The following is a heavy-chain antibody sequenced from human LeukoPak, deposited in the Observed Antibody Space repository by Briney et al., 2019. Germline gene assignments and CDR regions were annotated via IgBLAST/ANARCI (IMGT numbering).Heavy chain of an antibody. D-gene: IGHD2-8*01. V-gene: IGHV3-23*01. Sequence: GGSLRLSCAASGFTFSSDAMSWVRQAPGAGREWVSLIADIVGDTYYADSVKGRFSISRDNSWNTRCLQMSSVRAEDTAVYYCVKLAGYCTSRTCWYFEHWGQGTLVTVSS. J-gene: IGHJ4*02. CDR2: IADIVGDT. CDR3: VKLAGYCTSRTCWYFEH. CDR1: GFTFSSDA.